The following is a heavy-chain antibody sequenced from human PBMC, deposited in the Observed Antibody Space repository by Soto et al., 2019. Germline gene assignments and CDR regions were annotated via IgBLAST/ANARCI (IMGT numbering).Heavy chain of an antibody. D-gene: IGHD3-10*01. CDR1: GGTFSSYA. J-gene: IGHJ4*02. Sequence: QVQLVQSGAEVKKPGSSVKVSCKASGGTFSSYAISWVRQAPGQGLEWMGGIITIFGTANYAQKFQGRVTITADEPRSTAYMELSSLRSEDTAVYYCARGGSGRRGDDYWGQGTLVTVSS. V-gene: IGHV1-69*01. CDR2: IITIFGTA. CDR3: ARGGSGRRGDDY.